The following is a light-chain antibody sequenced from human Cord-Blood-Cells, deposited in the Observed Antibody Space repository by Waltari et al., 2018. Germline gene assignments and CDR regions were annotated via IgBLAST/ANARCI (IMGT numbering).Light chain of an antibody. J-gene: IGKJ1*01. CDR2: WAS. V-gene: IGKV4-1*01. CDR3: QQDYSTPWT. Sequence: DIVMTQSPASLAVSLGERATINCKSSQSVLYSSNNKNYLAWYQQKPGQPPKLLIHWASTRESGVPDRFSGSGSGTDFTLTISSLEAEDVAVYYCQQDYSTPWTFGQGTKVESK. CDR1: QSVLYSSNNKNY.